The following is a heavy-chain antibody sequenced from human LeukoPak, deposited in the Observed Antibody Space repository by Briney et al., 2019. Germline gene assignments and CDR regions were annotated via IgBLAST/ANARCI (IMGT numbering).Heavy chain of an antibody. Sequence: PGVSLRLFCAASGFTLSGSAMHWVRQASGKGLEWVGRIRSKANSYATAYAASVKGRFTISRDDSKNTAYLQMNSLKTEDTAAYYCTRGYGGYAAWGQGTLVTVSS. D-gene: IGHD5-12*01. CDR2: IRSKANSYAT. CDR3: TRGYGGYAA. V-gene: IGHV3-73*01. CDR1: GFTLSGSA. J-gene: IGHJ5*02.